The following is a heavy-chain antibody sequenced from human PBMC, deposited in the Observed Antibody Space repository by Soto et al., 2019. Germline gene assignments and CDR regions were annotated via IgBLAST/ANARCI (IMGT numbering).Heavy chain of an antibody. J-gene: IGHJ5*02. V-gene: IGHV3-23*01. CDR3: AKVSVAEGWFDP. Sequence: EVQLLESGGGLVQPGGSLRLSCAASGFTFSSYAMSWVRQAPGKGLEWVSAISGSGGSTYYEDSVKGRFTISRDNSKNSLYLQMNSLRAEDTAVYYCAKVSVAEGWFDPWGQGTLVTVSS. CDR2: ISGSGGST. CDR1: GFTFSSYA. D-gene: IGHD6-19*01.